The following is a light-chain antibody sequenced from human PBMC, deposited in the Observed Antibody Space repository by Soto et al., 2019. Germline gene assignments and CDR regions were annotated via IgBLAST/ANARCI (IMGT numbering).Light chain of an antibody. Sequence: QSVLTQPRSVSGSPGQSVTISCTGTSSDVGAYNFVSWYQQHPGKGPKLLIYDVTKRPSGVPDRFSGSKSGNTASLTISGLQAEDEADYYCCSYAGTYTHYVFGTGTKVT. CDR3: CSYAGTYTHYV. CDR2: DVT. V-gene: IGLV2-11*01. J-gene: IGLJ1*01. CDR1: SSDVGAYNF.